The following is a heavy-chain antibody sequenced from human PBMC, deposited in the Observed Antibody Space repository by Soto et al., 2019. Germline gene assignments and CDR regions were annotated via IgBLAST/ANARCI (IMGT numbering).Heavy chain of an antibody. V-gene: IGHV3-48*03. CDR2: IRANDESI. J-gene: IGHJ3*02. Sequence: PGGSLRLSCVASGFDFRSYEMNWVRQAPGKGLEWVSNIRANDESIYYADSVKGRVSVSRDNAKNLLFLEMNSLRIDDTAVYYCARETIRDAIDIWGQGTMVTVSS. D-gene: IGHD3-10*01. CDR3: ARETIRDAIDI. CDR1: GFDFRSYE.